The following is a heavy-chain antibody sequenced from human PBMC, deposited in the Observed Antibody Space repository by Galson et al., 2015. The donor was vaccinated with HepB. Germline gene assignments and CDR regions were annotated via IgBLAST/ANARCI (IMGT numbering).Heavy chain of an antibody. V-gene: IGHV3-30*14. CDR2: ISYDESQK. CDR3: AREERRGASYYLDY. CDR1: GFMFDTYA. J-gene: IGHJ4*02. Sequence: SLRLSCAASGFMFDTYAMHWVCQAPGKGLEWVAIISYDESQKYYADSVKGRFTISRDNSKNTLFLHMKNLRLDDTAVYYCAREERRGASYYLDYWGQGTLVTVSA. D-gene: IGHD1-1*01.